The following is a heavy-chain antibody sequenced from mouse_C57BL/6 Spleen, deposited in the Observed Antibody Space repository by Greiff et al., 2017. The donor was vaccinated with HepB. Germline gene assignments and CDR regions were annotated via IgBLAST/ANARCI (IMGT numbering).Heavy chain of an antibody. Sequence: QLQQPRAELVKPVASVTMSCKASVYTFTSYWISWVKQRPGQGLEWSGDIYHGSGSTNYNEKFKSKATLTVDTSSSTAYMQRSSLTSEDSAVYCGARGGGRWYYFDDWGQGTTLTVSS. CDR3: ARGGGRWYYFDD. V-gene: IGHV1-55*01. D-gene: IGHD3-3*01. CDR2: IYHGSGST. J-gene: IGHJ2*01. CDR1: VYTFTSYW.